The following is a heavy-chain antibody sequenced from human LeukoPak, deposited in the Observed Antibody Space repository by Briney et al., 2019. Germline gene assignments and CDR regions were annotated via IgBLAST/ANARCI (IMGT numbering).Heavy chain of an antibody. CDR1: GFTFSSYA. V-gene: IGHV3-30-3*01. CDR3: ARVRGQYSSGRYSY. J-gene: IGHJ4*02. Sequence: GGSLRLSCAASGFTFSSYAMHWVRQAPGKGLEWVAVISYDGSNKYYADSVKGRFTISRDNSKNTLHLQMNSLRAEDTAVYYCARVRGQYSSGRYSYWGQGTLVTVSS. D-gene: IGHD6-19*01. CDR2: ISYDGSNK.